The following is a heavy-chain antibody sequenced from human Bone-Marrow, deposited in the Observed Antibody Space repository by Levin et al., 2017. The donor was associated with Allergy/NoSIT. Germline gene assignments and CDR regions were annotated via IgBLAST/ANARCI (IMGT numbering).Heavy chain of an antibody. CDR1: GYTFPSYD. V-gene: IGHV1-8*01. Sequence: ASVKVSCKPSGYTFPSYDINWVRQAPGQGLEWMGWMNPNSGDTGYAQKFQGRVTMTRNSSISTAYMELSRLRSEDTAVYYCARSSGGYCTGGRCYSMEFDYWGQGTLVTVSS. CDR2: MNPNSGDT. D-gene: IGHD2-15*01. CDR3: ARSSGGYCTGGRCYSMEFDY. J-gene: IGHJ4*02.